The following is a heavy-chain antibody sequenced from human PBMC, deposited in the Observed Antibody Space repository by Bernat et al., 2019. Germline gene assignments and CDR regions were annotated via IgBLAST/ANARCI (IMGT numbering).Heavy chain of an antibody. D-gene: IGHD6-19*01. CDR2: INHSGST. Sequence: QVQLQQWGAGLLKPSETLSLTCAVYGGSFSGYYWSWIRQPPGKGLEWIGEINHSGSTNYNPALKSRVTISVDTSKNQFSLKLSSVTAADTAVYYCARGVFGSGWYFVHPHFDYWGQGTLVTVSS. CDR1: GGSFSGYY. J-gene: IGHJ4*02. V-gene: IGHV4-34*01. CDR3: ARGVFGSGWYFVHPHFDY.